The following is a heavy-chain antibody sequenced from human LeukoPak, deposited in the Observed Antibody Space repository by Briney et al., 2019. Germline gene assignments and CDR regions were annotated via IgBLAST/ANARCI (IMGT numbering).Heavy chain of an antibody. CDR1: GGSISPYY. V-gene: IGHV4-59*01. D-gene: IGHD4-17*01. CDR3: TRERSTVTFDY. J-gene: IGHJ4*02. Sequence: PSETLSLTCTVSGGSISPYYWTWIRQTPGKGLEGIGYVYYNGLTSYNASLRRRLILSVDTARNKASLKLTSVTAPDTAVYYCTRERSTVTFDYWGQGTLVTVSS. CDR2: VYYNGLT.